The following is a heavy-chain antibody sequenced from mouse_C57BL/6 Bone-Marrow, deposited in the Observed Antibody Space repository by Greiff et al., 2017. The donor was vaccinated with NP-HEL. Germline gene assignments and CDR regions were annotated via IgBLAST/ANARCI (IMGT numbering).Heavy chain of an antibody. CDR1: GYTFTSYW. CDR3: ARAYGSSYYFDY. CDR2: IDPSDSST. Sequence: QVQLQQPGAELVMPGASVKLSCKASGYTFTSYWMHWVKQRPGQGLAWIGEIDPSDSSTNYNQKFKGKSTLTVDKSSSTADMQLSSLTSEDSAVYDCARAYGSSYYFDYWGQGTTLTVSS. V-gene: IGHV1-69*01. J-gene: IGHJ2*01. D-gene: IGHD1-1*01.